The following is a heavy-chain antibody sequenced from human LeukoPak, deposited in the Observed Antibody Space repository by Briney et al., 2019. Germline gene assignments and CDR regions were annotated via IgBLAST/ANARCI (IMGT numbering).Heavy chain of an antibody. CDR1: GFTFSSYA. CDR3: AKLGGYYGSGSYYKDYFDY. D-gene: IGHD3-10*01. Sequence: QSGGSLRLSCAASGFTFSSYAMSWVRQAPGKGLEWVSAINGSGGSTYYADSVKGRFTISRDNSKNTLYLQMNSLRAEDTAVYYCAKLGGYYGSGSYYKDYFDYWGQGTLVTVSS. J-gene: IGHJ4*02. V-gene: IGHV3-23*01. CDR2: INGSGGST.